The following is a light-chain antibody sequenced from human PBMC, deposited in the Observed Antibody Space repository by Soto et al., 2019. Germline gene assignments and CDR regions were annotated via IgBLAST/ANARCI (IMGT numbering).Light chain of an antibody. CDR2: EVS. J-gene: IGLJ1*01. V-gene: IGLV2-14*01. CDR1: SSDVGGYNY. CDR3: SSYTSSSAYV. Sequence: QSALTQPASVSGSRGQSITISCPGTSSDVGGYNYVSWYQQHPGKAPKLMIYEVSNRPSGVSNRFSGSKSGNTASLTIPGLQAEDEADYYCSSYTSSSAYVFGTGTKVTVL.